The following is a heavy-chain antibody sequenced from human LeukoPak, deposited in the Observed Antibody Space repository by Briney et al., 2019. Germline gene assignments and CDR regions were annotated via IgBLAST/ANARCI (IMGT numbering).Heavy chain of an antibody. Sequence: GGSLRLSXAASGFTFSSYGMHWVRQAPGKGLEWVAFIRYDGSNKYYADSVKGRFTISRDNSKNTLYLQMNSLRAEDTAVYYCAKDDYGGNSGMFDYWGQGTLVTVSS. J-gene: IGHJ4*02. CDR3: AKDDYGGNSGMFDY. V-gene: IGHV3-30*02. CDR2: IRYDGSNK. D-gene: IGHD4-23*01. CDR1: GFTFSSYG.